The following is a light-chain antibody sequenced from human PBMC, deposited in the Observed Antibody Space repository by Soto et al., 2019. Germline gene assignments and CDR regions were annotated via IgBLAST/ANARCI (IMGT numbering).Light chain of an antibody. Sequence: VTIPCRASQTITNRLAWYQQKPGKAPNLLIYDASSLETGVPSRFSGSGSGTEFTLTISRLQPEDFATYYCLQDHDDSWTFGHGTKVDIK. J-gene: IGKJ1*01. CDR3: LQDHDDSWT. V-gene: IGKV1-5*01. CDR2: DAS. CDR1: QTITNR.